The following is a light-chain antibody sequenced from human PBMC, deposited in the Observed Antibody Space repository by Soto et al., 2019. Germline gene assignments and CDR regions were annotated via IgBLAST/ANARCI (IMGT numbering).Light chain of an antibody. Sequence: QSALTQPPSASGSLGQSVTISCTGTSSDVGGYNYVSWHQQHPGKAPKVMIYDVTKRPPGVPDRFSGSKSGNTASLTVSGLQHEDGAYYYCRSFAGGGNPVLLGGGTKLTVL. CDR1: SSDVGGYNY. CDR3: RSFAGGGNPVL. CDR2: DVT. J-gene: IGLJ2*01. V-gene: IGLV2-8*01.